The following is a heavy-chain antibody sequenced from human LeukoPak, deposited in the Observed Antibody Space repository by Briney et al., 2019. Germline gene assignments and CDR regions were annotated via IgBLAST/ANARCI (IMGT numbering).Heavy chain of an antibody. D-gene: IGHD6-13*01. V-gene: IGHV4-34*01. Sequence: PSETLSLTCTVSGGSISNYYWSWIRQTPGKGLEWIGEIDHSGTTNYNPSLKSRVTISLDTSKNQFSLKVTSVTAADTAVYYCARSGTYQYSSTSDYWGQGTLVTVSS. CDR2: IDHSGTT. CDR3: ARSGTYQYSSTSDY. J-gene: IGHJ4*02. CDR1: GGSISNYY.